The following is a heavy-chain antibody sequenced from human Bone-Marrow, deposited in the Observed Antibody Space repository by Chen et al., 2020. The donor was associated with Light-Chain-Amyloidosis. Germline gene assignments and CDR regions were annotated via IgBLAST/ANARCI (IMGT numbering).Heavy chain of an antibody. J-gene: IGHJ4*02. CDR1: GYTSPNYW. CDR2: IYPDDSYA. D-gene: IGHD5-12*01. Sequence: VKKPGEPLKTSCKGSGYTSPNYWIGWVRQMPGKGLEWMGVIYPDDSYARYSPSFEGQVTISADKSITTAYLQWRSLKASDTAMYYCARRRDGYNFDYWGQGTLVTVSS. V-gene: IGHV5-51*01. CDR3: ARRRDGYNFDY.